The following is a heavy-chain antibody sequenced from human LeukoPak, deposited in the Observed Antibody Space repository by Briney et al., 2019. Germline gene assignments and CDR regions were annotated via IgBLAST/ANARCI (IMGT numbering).Heavy chain of an antibody. CDR1: GFTVSSNY. Sequence: GGPLRLSCAASGFTVSSNYMSWVRQAPGKGLEWVSVIYSGGSTYYADSVKGRFTISRDNSKNTLYLQMNSLRAEDTAVYYCARDHWKYYFDYWGQGTLVTVSS. V-gene: IGHV3-66*01. CDR2: IYSGGST. CDR3: ARDHWKYYFDY. D-gene: IGHD1-1*01. J-gene: IGHJ4*02.